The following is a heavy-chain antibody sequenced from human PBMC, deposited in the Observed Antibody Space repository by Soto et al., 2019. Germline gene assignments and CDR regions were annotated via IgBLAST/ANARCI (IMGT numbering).Heavy chain of an antibody. Sequence: QVQLQESGPGRVKPSQTLSLTCTVSGGSISSGNYYWSWIRQPPGKGREWIGFISYSGSTYYSTPLESRVTTSVDTSKSQSSLTLSFVTAADTAVFYCATMGTPATGLYFFDYWGQGSLVTVSS. J-gene: IGHJ4*02. CDR2: ISYSGST. CDR3: ATMGTPATGLYFFDY. V-gene: IGHV4-30-4*01. CDR1: GGSISSGNYY. D-gene: IGHD2-15*01.